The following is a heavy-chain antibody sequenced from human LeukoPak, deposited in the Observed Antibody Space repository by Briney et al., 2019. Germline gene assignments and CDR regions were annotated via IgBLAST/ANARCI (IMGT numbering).Heavy chain of an antibody. J-gene: IGHJ5*02. CDR1: GGSLSSGGYY. Sequence: SETLSLTCTVSGGSLSSGGYYWSWIRQHPGKGLEWIGYIYYSGSTYYNPSLKSRVTISVDTSKNQFSLKLRSVTAADTAVYYCARAGAMFGVRNWFDPWGQGNLVTVSS. CDR3: ARAGAMFGVRNWFDP. CDR2: IYYSGST. D-gene: IGHD3-10*02. V-gene: IGHV4-31*03.